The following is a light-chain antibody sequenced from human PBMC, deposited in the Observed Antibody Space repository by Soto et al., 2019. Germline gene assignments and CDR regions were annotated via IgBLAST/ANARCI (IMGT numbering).Light chain of an antibody. Sequence: MVMTQSPATLSVSPGERATLSCRASQSVSTKLAWYQQKPGQAPRLLIYGASTRATGIPARFSGSGSGTECTLTISSLQSEDFAVYYCQQYNNWPYTFGPGTRLDIK. CDR3: QQYNNWPYT. CDR2: GAS. J-gene: IGKJ3*01. V-gene: IGKV3D-15*01. CDR1: QSVSTK.